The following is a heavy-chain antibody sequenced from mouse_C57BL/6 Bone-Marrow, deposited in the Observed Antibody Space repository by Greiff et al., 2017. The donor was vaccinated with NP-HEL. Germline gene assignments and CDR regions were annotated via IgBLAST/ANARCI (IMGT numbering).Heavy chain of an antibody. CDR3: ARGDLLLLL. CDR1: SYTFTSYW. J-gene: IGHJ2*01. D-gene: IGHD1-1*01. V-gene: IGHV1-69*01. CDR2: IDPSDSYT. Sequence: QVQLQQPGAELVMPGASVKLSCKASSYTFTSYWMHWVKQRPGQGLEWIGEIDPSDSYTNYNQKFKGKSTLTVDKSSSTAYMQLSSLTSEDSAVYYCARGDLLLLLWGQGTTLTVSS.